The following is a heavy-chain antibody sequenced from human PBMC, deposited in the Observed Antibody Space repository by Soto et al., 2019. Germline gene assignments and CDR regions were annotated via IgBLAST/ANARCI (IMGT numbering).Heavy chain of an antibody. J-gene: IGHJ5*02. Sequence: PSQTLSLTCAISVDSVSSYSAAWNWIRQSPSGGLEWLGRTYYRSRFFSGYAESVKSRIIINPDTSKNQFSLQLKSVTPEDTAVYYCVRDRYSSSGWFDPWGQGAPVTVSS. D-gene: IGHD3-10*01. V-gene: IGHV6-1*01. CDR3: VRDRYSSSGWFDP. CDR1: VDSVSSYSAA. CDR2: TYYRSRFFS.